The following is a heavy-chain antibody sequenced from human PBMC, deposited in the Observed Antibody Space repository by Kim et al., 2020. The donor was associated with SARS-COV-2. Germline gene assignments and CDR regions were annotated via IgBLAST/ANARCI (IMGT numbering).Heavy chain of an antibody. Sequence: YNPSLKSRVTISVDTSKNQFSLKLSSVTAADTAVYYCARDRGIGYGMDVWGQGTTVTVSS. CDR3: ARDRGIGYGMDV. J-gene: IGHJ6*02. D-gene: IGHD2-21*01. V-gene: IGHV4-59*01.